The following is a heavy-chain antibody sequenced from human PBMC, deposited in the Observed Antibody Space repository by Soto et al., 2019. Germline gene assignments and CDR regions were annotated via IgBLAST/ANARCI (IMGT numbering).Heavy chain of an antibody. V-gene: IGHV1-8*02. D-gene: IGHD5-12*01. Sequence: QVQLVQSGAEVKEPGASVKVSCKASGYTFTNYEINWVRQATGQWLEWMGWMNPNSGNRGYAQKFEGRVTMTRDTSINTAYMELHGILSEDTAVYYCGRALGPSVLSAVAYWGQGTLVTVSS. CDR2: MNPNSGNR. CDR1: GYTFTNYE. CDR3: GRALGPSVLSAVAY. J-gene: IGHJ4*02.